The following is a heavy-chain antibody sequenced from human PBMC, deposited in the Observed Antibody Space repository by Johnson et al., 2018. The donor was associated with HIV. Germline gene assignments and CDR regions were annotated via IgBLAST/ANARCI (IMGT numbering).Heavy chain of an antibody. D-gene: IGHD1-1*01. CDR1: GFTFDDYA. Sequence: EVQLVESGGGLVQPGGSLRLSCAASGFTFDDYAMHWVRQAPGRGLEWVSGITWNSGYIGYADSVKGRFTISRDNGKNSLYLQMNSLRAEDTAVYYCARYKLDPHAGGDAFDIWGQGTMVTVSS. J-gene: IGHJ3*02. CDR2: ITWNSGYI. CDR3: ARYKLDPHAGGDAFDI. V-gene: IGHV3-9*01.